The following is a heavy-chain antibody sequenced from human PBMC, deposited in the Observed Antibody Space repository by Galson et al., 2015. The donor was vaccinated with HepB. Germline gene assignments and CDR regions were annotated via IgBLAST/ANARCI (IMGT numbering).Heavy chain of an antibody. J-gene: IGHJ4*02. CDR1: GFTFSDYY. Sequence: SLRLSCAASGFTFSDYYMSWIRQAPGKGLEWVSFISSSGSIIYYAESLKGRFTISRDNAKNTLYLQMNSLRADDTAVYYCAGQYYYESTGYFAGGYWAQGALVTVSS. CDR3: AGQYYYESTGYFAGGY. V-gene: IGHV3-11*01. CDR2: ISSSGSII. D-gene: IGHD3-22*01.